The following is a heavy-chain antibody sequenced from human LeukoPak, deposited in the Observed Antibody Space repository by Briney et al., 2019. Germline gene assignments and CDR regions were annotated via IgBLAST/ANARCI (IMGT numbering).Heavy chain of an antibody. CDR1: GFTVSSNS. V-gene: IGHV3-53*01. J-gene: IGHJ6*03. D-gene: IGHD3-10*01. Sequence: PGGSLRLSCTVSGFTVSSNSMSWVRQAPGKGLEWVSFIYSDNTHYSDSVKGRFTISRDNSKNTLYLQMNSLRAEDTAVYYCATPAPHGSDPSLYYYYMDVWGKGTTVTISS. CDR3: ATPAPHGSDPSLYYYYMDV. CDR2: IYSDNT.